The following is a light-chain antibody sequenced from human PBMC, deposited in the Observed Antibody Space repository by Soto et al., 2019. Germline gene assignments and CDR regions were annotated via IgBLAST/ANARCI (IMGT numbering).Light chain of an antibody. J-gene: IGKJ5*01. CDR3: QQYNTYST. CDR2: GAS. CDR1: QDISKS. V-gene: IGKV1-16*01. Sequence: DTQMTQSPSSLSASVGDRFTITCRASQDISKSLVWFQQKPGKAPKPLIYGASTLRSGVPSRFSGGGPGTEFTLTISSLQPDDFATYYCQQYNTYSTFGQGTRLEI.